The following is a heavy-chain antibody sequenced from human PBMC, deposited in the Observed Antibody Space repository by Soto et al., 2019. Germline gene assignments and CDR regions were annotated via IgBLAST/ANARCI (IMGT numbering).Heavy chain of an antibody. CDR3: TRDDWRNWTDVPVDY. V-gene: IGHV1-18*01. CDR1: GFTFSNYG. J-gene: IGHJ4*02. CDR2: ISAYDGDT. Sequence: QIQLVQSGAEVKKPGASVKVSCKTSGFTFSNYGISWVRQAPGQGLEWMGWISAYDGDTNYPQKFQGRVTVTTDTSTNTAYIELTSLRSDDPAVYYCTRDDWRNWTDVPVDYWGQGTLVTVSS. D-gene: IGHD1-1*01.